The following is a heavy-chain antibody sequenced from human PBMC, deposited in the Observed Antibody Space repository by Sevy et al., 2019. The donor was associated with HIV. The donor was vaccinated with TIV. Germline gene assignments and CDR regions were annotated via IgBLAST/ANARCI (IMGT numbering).Heavy chain of an antibody. CDR1: GFTFSSYS. J-gene: IGHJ4*02. D-gene: IGHD3-3*01. Sequence: GGSLRLSCAASGFTFSSYSMNWVRQAPGKGLEWVSYISSSSSTIYYADSVKGRFTNSRDNAKNSLYLQMNSLRDEDTAVYYCARDRYDFSPYYFDYWGQGTLVTVSS. CDR3: ARDRYDFSPYYFDY. CDR2: ISSSSSTI. V-gene: IGHV3-48*02.